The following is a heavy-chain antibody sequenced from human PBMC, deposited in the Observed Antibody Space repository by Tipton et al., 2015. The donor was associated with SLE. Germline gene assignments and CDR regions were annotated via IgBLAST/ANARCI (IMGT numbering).Heavy chain of an antibody. CDR1: GASISTYY. CDR3: ARISVDTTMAQRVDYGMDV. D-gene: IGHD5-18*01. J-gene: IGHJ6*02. Sequence: TLSLTCTVSGASISTYYWSWVRQPPGKGLEWIGYVYENDFTNYNPSLKSRVTISLDPSKSQFSLRLSSVTAADTAVYYCARISVDTTMAQRVDYGMDVWGQGTTVTVSS. V-gene: IGHV4-59*01. CDR2: VYENDFT.